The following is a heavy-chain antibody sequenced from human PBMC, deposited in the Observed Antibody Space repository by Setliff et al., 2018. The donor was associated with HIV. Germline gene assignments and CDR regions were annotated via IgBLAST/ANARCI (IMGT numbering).Heavy chain of an antibody. V-gene: IGHV5-51*01. CDR2: VYPDDSDS. CDR1: GYNFASHW. Sequence: GESLKISCRGSGYNFASHWIAWVRQMPGKGLEWMGIVYPDDSDSRYSPSFQGQVTISADESVSTAYLQRSSLEASDTAMYYCARRAVDCSGGTCYSTSAFDYWGQGTLVTV. D-gene: IGHD2-15*01. J-gene: IGHJ4*02. CDR3: ARRAVDCSGGTCYSTSAFDY.